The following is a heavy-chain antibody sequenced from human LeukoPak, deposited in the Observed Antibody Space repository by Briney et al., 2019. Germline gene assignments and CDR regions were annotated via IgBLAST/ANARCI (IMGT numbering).Heavy chain of an antibody. CDR3: ARVDYSNYPFDY. V-gene: IGHV4-30-4*07. CDR2: IYYSGST. J-gene: IGHJ4*02. D-gene: IGHD4-11*01. CDR1: GGSISSGGYY. Sequence: SQTLSLTCTVSGGSISSGGYYWSWIRQPPGKGLEWIGYIYYSGSTYYNPSLKSRVTISVDTSKNQFSLKLSSVTAADTAVYYCARVDYSNYPFDYWGQGTLVTVSS.